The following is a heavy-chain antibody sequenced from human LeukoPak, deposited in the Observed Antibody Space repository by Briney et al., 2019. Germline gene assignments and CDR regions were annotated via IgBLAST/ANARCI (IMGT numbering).Heavy chain of an antibody. J-gene: IGHJ2*01. D-gene: IGHD6-19*01. V-gene: IGHV4-34*01. CDR3: ARVLEGSSGQHWYFDL. CDR2: INHSGST. Sequence: PGGSLRLSCAASGFTFSSYAMSWIRQPPGKGLEWIGEINHSGSTNYNPSLKSRVTISVDTSKNQFSLRLSSVTAADTAVYYCARVLEGSSGQHWYFDLWGRGTLVTVSS. CDR1: GFTFSSYA.